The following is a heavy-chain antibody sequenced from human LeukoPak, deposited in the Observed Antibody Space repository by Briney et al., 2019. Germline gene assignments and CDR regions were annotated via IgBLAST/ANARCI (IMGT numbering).Heavy chain of an antibody. D-gene: IGHD1-1*01. Sequence: GGSLRLSCAASGFTFSSYAMHWVRQAPGKGLEWVAVISYDGCNKYYADSVKGRFTISRDNSKNTLYLQMNSLRAEDTAAYYCASHPGASVTNDYWGQGTLVTVSS. CDR1: GFTFSSYA. CDR3: ASHPGASVTNDY. CDR2: ISYDGCNK. V-gene: IGHV3-30*04. J-gene: IGHJ4*02.